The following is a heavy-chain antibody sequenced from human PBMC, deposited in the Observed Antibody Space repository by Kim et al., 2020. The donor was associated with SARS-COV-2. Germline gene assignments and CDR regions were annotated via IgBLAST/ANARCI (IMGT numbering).Heavy chain of an antibody. J-gene: IGHJ4*02. CDR1: GGSISSSSYY. CDR2: IYYSGST. Sequence: SETLSLTCTVSGGSISSSSYYWGWIRQPPGKGLEWIGSIYYSGSTYYNPSLKSRVTISVDTSKNQFSLKLSSVTAADTAVYYCARRGHLRYFDYWGQGTLVTVSS. V-gene: IGHV4-39*01. CDR3: ARRGHLRYFDY. D-gene: IGHD3-9*01.